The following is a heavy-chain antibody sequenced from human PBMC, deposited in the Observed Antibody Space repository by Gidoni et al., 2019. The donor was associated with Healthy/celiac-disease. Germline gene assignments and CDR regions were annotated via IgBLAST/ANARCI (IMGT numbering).Heavy chain of an antibody. Sequence: QVQLVESGGGVVQPGRSLRLSCAASGFTFSSYGMHWVRQAPGKGLEWVAVIWYDGSNKYYADSVKGRFTISRDNSKNTLYLQMNSLRAEDTAVYYCARGAGGDGIAVSYFDYWGQGTLVTVSS. CDR3: ARGAGGDGIAVSYFDY. CDR2: IWYDGSNK. V-gene: IGHV3-33*01. CDR1: GFTFSSYG. J-gene: IGHJ4*02. D-gene: IGHD6-19*01.